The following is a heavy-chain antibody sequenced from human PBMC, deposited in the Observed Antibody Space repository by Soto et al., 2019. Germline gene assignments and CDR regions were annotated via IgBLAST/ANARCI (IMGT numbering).Heavy chain of an antibody. CDR1: GYTFTSYA. J-gene: IGHJ6*02. CDR3: ARVAARSDYYYSGMDI. Sequence: GASVKVSCKASGYTFTSYAMHWVRQAPGQRLEWMGWINAGNGNTKYSQKFQGRVTITSDTTASTAYMELSSLRSEDTAVYYCARVAARSDYYYSGMDIWGQGTTVTVSS. V-gene: IGHV1-3*01. CDR2: INAGNGNT. D-gene: IGHD6-6*01.